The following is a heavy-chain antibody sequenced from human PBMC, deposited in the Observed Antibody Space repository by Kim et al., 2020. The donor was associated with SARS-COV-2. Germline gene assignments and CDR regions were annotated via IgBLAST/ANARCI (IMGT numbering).Heavy chain of an antibody. CDR1: GFTFDDYA. CDR3: AKDMGVGYCSGGSCDDA. D-gene: IGHD2-15*01. CDR2: ISWNSGSI. V-gene: IGHV3-9*01. Sequence: GGSLRLSCAASGFTFDDYAMHWVRQAPGKGLEWVSGISWNSGSIGYADSVKGRFTISRDNAKNSLYLQMNSLRAEDTALYYCAKDMGVGYCSGGSCDDA. J-gene: IGHJ3*01.